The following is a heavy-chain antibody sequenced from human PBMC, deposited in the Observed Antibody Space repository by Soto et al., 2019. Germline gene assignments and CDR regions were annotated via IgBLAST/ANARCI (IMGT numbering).Heavy chain of an antibody. D-gene: IGHD6-6*01. CDR2: FKSKTDGGTT. CDR1: GFTFSNAW. V-gene: IGHV3-15*01. Sequence: EVQLVESGGGLVKPWGSLRLSCAASGFTFSNAWMSWVRHATGKGLEWLGRFKSKTDGGTTDYAGTVKGRFTISRDDSKDTLYLQMNSLNTEDTAVYYCTADYSSSSGWGIDYWGQGTLVTVSS. J-gene: IGHJ4*02. CDR3: TADYSSSSGWGIDY.